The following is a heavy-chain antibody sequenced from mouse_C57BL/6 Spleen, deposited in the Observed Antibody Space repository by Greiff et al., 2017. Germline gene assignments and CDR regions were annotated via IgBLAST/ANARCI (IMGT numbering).Heavy chain of an antibody. D-gene: IGHD1-1*01. CDR1: GYTFTSYT. J-gene: IGHJ2*01. V-gene: IGHV1-4*01. Sequence: QVQLQQSGAELARPGASVKMSCKASGYTFTSYTMLWVKQRPGQGLEWIGYINPSSGYTKYNQKFKDKATLTADKSSSTAYMQLSSLTSEDSAVYYCARNPCPITTVDYWGQGTPLTVSS. CDR3: ARNPCPITTVDY. CDR2: INPSSGYT.